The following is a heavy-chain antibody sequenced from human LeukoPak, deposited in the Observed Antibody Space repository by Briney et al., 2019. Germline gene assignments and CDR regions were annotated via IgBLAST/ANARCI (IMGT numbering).Heavy chain of an antibody. Sequence: SETLSLTCTVSGGSLSSYYWSWVPQPPGKGLEWSGDIYYSGSTNYNPSLKSRVTISVDTSKNQFSLKLSSVTAADTAVYDCARGRENYYDSSGYLNWFDPWGQGTLVTVSS. D-gene: IGHD3-22*01. J-gene: IGHJ5*02. CDR1: GGSLSSYY. CDR3: ARGRENYYDSSGYLNWFDP. V-gene: IGHV4-59*01. CDR2: IYYSGST.